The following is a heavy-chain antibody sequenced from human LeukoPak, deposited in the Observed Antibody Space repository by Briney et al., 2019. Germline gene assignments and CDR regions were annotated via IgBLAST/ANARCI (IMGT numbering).Heavy chain of an antibody. CDR3: AREGFGSGTEKYWYFDL. J-gene: IGHJ2*01. CDR2: INPSGGST. Sequence: GASVKVSCKASGCTFTSYYMHWVRQAPGQGLEWMGIINPSGGSTSYAQKFQGRVTMTRDTSTSTVYMELSSLRSEDTAVYYCAREGFGSGTEKYWYFDLWGRGTLVTVSS. V-gene: IGHV1-46*01. D-gene: IGHD1-26*01. CDR1: GCTFTSYY.